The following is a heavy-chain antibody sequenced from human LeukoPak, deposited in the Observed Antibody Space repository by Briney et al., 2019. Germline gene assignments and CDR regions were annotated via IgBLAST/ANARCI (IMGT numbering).Heavy chain of an antibody. Sequence: ASVKVSCKASGFTFSSSTMQWVRQAPGKGLEWMGGFDPEDGETIYAQKFQGRVTMTEDTSTDTAYMELSSLRSEDTAVYYCATSGGSWTFDYWGQGTLVTVSS. CDR1: GFTFSSST. D-gene: IGHD2-15*01. CDR2: FDPEDGET. V-gene: IGHV1-24*01. J-gene: IGHJ4*02. CDR3: ATSGGSWTFDY.